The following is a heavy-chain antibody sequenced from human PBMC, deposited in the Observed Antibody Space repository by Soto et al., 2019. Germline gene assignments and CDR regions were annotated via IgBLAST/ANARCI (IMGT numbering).Heavy chain of an antibody. Sequence: QITLKESGPSLVKPTETLTLTCTFSGFSLTTKTVGVGWIRQPPGQALEWLAVIYWDVDKRYSPSLRSRLTVTKDTSKNQVVLTMSNVDPVDTATYYCAHLMITFGGVIADDAFDVWGQGTKVTVSS. V-gene: IGHV2-5*02. CDR3: AHLMITFGGVIADDAFDV. CDR1: GFSLTTKTVG. J-gene: IGHJ3*01. D-gene: IGHD3-16*02. CDR2: IYWDVDK.